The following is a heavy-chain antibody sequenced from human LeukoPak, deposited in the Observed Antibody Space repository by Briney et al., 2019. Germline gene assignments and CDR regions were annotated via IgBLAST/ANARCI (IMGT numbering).Heavy chain of an antibody. CDR3: ARVSVVVPIRSYYYMDV. CDR2: IYYSGST. CDR1: GGSISSYY. J-gene: IGHJ6*03. Sequence: SETLSLTCTVSGGSISSYYWSWIRQPPGKGLEWIGYIYYSGSTNYNSSLKSRVTISVDASKNQFSLKLSSVTAADTAVYYCARVSVVVPIRSYYYMDVWGKGTTVTVSS. V-gene: IGHV4-59*01. D-gene: IGHD2-2*01.